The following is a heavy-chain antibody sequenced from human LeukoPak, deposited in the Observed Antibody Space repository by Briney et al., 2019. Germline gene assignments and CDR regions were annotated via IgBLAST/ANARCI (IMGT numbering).Heavy chain of an antibody. CDR2: ITTSSSYI. CDR1: GFAFSRYS. J-gene: IGHJ4*02. V-gene: IGHV3-21*01. Sequence: GGSLRLSCAASGFAFSRYSMNWVRQAPGKGLEWVSSITTSSSYIYYADSVKGRFTISRDNAIDSLYLGMNSLGVDDTAVYYCARDHGRGSTDYFDYWGQGTLVTVSS. D-gene: IGHD3-10*01. CDR3: ARDHGRGSTDYFDY.